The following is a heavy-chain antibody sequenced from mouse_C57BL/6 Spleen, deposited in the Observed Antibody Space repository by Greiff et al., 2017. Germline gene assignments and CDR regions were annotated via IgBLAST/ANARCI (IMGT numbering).Heavy chain of an antibody. V-gene: IGHV10-1*01. D-gene: IGHD2-4*01. CDR1: GFSFNTYA. CDR2: IRSKSNNYAT. J-gene: IGHJ1*03. CDR3: VRSDYDWYFDV. Sequence: GGGLVQPKGSLKLSCAASGFSFNTYAMNWVRQAPGKGLEWVARIRSKSNNYATYYADSVKDRVTISRDDSESMLYLQMNNLKTEDTAMYYCVRSDYDWYFDVWGTGTTVTVSS.